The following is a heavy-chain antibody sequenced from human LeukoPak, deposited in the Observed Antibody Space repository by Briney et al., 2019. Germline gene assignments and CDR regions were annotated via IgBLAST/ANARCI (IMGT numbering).Heavy chain of an antibody. CDR3: ARDKEGSGESYFDY. D-gene: IGHD3-16*01. Sequence: PGGSLRLSCAASGFTFSSYSMNWVRQVPGKGLEWVSYISSSSRTIYRADSVKGRFTISRDNGKNSLYLQMNSLRDEDTAVYYCARDKEGSGESYFDYWGQGTLVTVSS. CDR1: GFTFSSYS. V-gene: IGHV3-48*02. CDR2: ISSSSRTI. J-gene: IGHJ4*02.